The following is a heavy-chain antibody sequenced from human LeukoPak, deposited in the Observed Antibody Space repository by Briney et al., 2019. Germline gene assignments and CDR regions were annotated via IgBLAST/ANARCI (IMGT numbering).Heavy chain of an antibody. V-gene: IGHV3-7*01. D-gene: IGHD4-17*01. J-gene: IGHJ5*02. CDR2: IKQDGSEK. Sequence: GGSLGLSCAASGFTFSSYWMSWVRQAPGKGLEWVANIKQDGSEKYYVDSVKGRFTISRDNAKNSLYLQMNSLRAEDTAVYYCARELTTVTAYKWFDPWGQGTLVTVSS. CDR1: GFTFSSYW. CDR3: ARELTTVTAYKWFDP.